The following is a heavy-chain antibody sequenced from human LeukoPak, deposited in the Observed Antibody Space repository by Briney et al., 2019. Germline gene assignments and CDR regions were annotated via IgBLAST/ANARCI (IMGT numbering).Heavy chain of an antibody. V-gene: IGHV4-34*01. CDR1: GGSFSGYY. Sequence: SETLSLTCGVYGGSFSGYYWIWIRQPPGKGREGIGEINHSGSTNYNPSLKSSVTISVDTSKNQFSLKLSSVTAADTAVYYCARGTTTVNTSFAFDPWGQGTLVTVSS. D-gene: IGHD4-17*01. CDR3: ARGTTTVNTSFAFDP. CDR2: INHSGST. J-gene: IGHJ5*02.